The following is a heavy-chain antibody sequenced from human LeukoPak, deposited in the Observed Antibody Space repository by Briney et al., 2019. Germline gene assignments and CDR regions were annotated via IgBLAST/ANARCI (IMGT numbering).Heavy chain of an antibody. CDR2: IYYSGST. V-gene: IGHV4-31*03. J-gene: IGHJ4*02. D-gene: IGHD5-24*01. CDR1: GGSISSGGYF. Sequence: SGTLPLPCPVSGGSISSGGYFWSWIPHPPGKGLGWIGYIYYSGSTYYNPSLKSRVTISVDTSKNQFSLKLSSVTAADTAVYYCARDRAGRDGYNSVHFDYWGQGTLVTVSS. CDR3: ARDRAGRDGYNSVHFDY.